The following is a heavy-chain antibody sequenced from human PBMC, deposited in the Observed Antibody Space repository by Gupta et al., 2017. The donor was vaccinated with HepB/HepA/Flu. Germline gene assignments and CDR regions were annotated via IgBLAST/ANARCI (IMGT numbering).Heavy chain of an antibody. CDR3: TTVTPDYEADYYYYYMDV. Sequence: EVQLVESVGGLVKLGGSLRRSCAASASTFSNAWMSWVRQAPGKGLEWVGRIKSKTDGGTTEYAAPVKGRCTISRDDSKNTLDMQMHSLKTEDPAVYDCTTVTPDYEADYYYYYMDVWGKGTTVTVSS. J-gene: IGHJ6*03. CDR1: ASTFSNAW. V-gene: IGHV3-15*01. CDR2: IKSKTDGGTT. D-gene: IGHD4-17*01.